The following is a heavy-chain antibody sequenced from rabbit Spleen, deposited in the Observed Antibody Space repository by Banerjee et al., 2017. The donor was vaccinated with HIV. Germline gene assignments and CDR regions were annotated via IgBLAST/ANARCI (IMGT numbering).Heavy chain of an antibody. V-gene: IGHV1S45*01. CDR1: GVSFSDKDV. Sequence: EQLEESGGGLVKPEGSLTLTCKASGVSFSDKDVMCWVRQAPGKGLEWIACINIVTGKTVYASWAKGRFTISKSSSTTVTLQLTSLTAADTATYFCARDDGSYDYIDGYFNLWGQGTLVTVS. J-gene: IGHJ4*01. D-gene: IGHD6-1*01. CDR3: ARDDGSYDYIDGYFNL. CDR2: INIVTGKT.